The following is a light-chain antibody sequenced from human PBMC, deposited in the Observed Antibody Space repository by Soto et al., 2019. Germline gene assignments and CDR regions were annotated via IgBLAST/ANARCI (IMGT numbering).Light chain of an antibody. CDR3: CSYAGSRTVI. Sequence: QSALTQPASVSGSPGQSITISCTETNSDVGSYNLVSWYQQHPGKAPKLMMYEGSKRPSGVSYRFSGSKSGNTASLTISGLQAEDEADYYCCSYAGSRTVIFGGGTKLTVL. CDR2: EGS. V-gene: IGLV2-23*01. CDR1: NSDVGSYNL. J-gene: IGLJ2*01.